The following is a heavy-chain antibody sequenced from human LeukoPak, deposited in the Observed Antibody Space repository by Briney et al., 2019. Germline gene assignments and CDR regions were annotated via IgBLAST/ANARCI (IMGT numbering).Heavy chain of an antibody. Sequence: PSETLSLTCTVSGGSIRFSSYYWGWIRQPPGKGLEWIGSIYYSGSTYYNPSLKSRVTISVDTSKNQFSLKLSSVTAADTAVYYCARDLRATFNWYFDLWGRGTLVTVSS. CDR2: IYYSGST. J-gene: IGHJ2*01. V-gene: IGHV4-39*07. CDR3: ARDLRATFNWYFDL. CDR1: GGSIRFSSYY. D-gene: IGHD1-26*01.